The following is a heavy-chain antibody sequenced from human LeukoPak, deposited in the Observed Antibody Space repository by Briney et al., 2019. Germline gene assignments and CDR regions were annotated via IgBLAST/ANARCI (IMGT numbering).Heavy chain of an antibody. CDR1: GFTFSSYA. CDR3: AKDLSHPYYYDSRGYYPGY. CDR2: ISGSGGST. D-gene: IGHD3-22*01. J-gene: IGHJ4*02. Sequence: GGSLRLSCAASGFTFSSYAMSWVRQAPGKGLEWVSVISGSGGSTYYADSVKGRFTISRDNSKNTVYLQMNSLRVEDTAVYYCAKDLSHPYYYDSRGYYPGYWGQGTLVSVSS. V-gene: IGHV3-23*01.